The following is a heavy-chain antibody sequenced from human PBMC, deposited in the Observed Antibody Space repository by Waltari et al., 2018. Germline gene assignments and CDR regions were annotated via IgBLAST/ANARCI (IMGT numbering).Heavy chain of an antibody. Sequence: QMHLQVSDPELVMTSETLALSYTDSDGSINNYSWSWIRQPPGKRLEWIGYISYSGNTDYNSPLESRVTMSVATSRSQFSLKLRSVTDADTATYYCVRGCAGGACYSDTYYSMDVWGKGTTVTVSS. CDR2: ISYSGNT. D-gene: IGHD2-21*02. CDR3: VRGCAGGACYSDTYYSMDV. J-gene: IGHJ6*03. CDR1: DGSINNYS. V-gene: IGHV4-59*04.